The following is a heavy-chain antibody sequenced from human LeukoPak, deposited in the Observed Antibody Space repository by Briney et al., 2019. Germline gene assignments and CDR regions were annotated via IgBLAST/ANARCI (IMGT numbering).Heavy chain of an antibody. CDR3: ARAAVVVPAATRANYYYYYMDV. V-gene: IGHV3-48*01. CDR2: ISNSSSTI. J-gene: IGHJ6*03. D-gene: IGHD2-2*01. Sequence: PGGSLRLSCAASGFTFSSYSMNWVRQAPGEGLEWVSYISNSSSTIYYADSVKGRFTISRDNAKNSLYLQMNSLRAEDTAVYYCARAAVVVPAATRANYYYYYMDVWGKGTTVTVSS. CDR1: GFTFSSYS.